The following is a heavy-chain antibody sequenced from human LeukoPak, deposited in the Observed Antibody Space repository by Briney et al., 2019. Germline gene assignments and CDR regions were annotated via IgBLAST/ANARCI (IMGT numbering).Heavy chain of an antibody. CDR3: ARDLAVVTAFDY. Sequence: GGSLRLSCAASGFTFSSYSMNWVRQAPGKGLEWASSISSSSSYIYYADSVKGRFTISRDNAKNSLYLQMNSLRAEDTAVYYCARDLAVVTAFDYWGQGTLVTVSS. CDR1: GFTFSSYS. J-gene: IGHJ4*02. V-gene: IGHV3-21*01. CDR2: ISSSSSYI. D-gene: IGHD2-21*02.